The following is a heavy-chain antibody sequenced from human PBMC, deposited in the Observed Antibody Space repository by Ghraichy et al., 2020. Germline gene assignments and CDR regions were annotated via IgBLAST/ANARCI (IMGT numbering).Heavy chain of an antibody. J-gene: IGHJ4*02. Sequence: GSLRLSCEASGFTFRNYAMHWVRQAPGKGLEWVSAISGSGGTTDYADSVKGRFTVSRDSSNNTLYLQMNDLRAEDTGVYYCAKDNGRHIVLVIATGGYFDNWGQGILVTVSS. V-gene: IGHV3-23*01. CDR1: GFTFRNYA. D-gene: IGHD2-21*01. CDR3: AKDNGRHIVLVIATGGYFDN. CDR2: ISGSGGTT.